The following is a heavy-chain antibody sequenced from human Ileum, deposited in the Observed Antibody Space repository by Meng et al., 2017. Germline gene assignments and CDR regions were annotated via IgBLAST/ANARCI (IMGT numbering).Heavy chain of an antibody. V-gene: IGHV4-4*02. J-gene: IGHJ4*02. Sequence: QVQPQAAGPGLVEPSGTLSLTCAVSGDSISSGNWWNWVRQSPGKGLEWIGEIFHGGTTNYNPSLKNRVTLLMDKSKNQFSLQLTSVTAADTAVFYCARGIGDIRVGFDYWGQGILVTVSS. D-gene: IGHD5-12*01. CDR1: GDSISSGNW. CDR3: ARGIGDIRVGFDY. CDR2: IFHGGTT.